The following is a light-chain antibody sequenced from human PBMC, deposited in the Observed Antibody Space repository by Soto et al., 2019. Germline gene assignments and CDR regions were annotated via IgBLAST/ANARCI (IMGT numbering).Light chain of an antibody. CDR2: GAS. J-gene: IGKJ2*01. Sequence: EIVLTQSPDTLYLSPGEGATLSCRASQRVNSSYLAWYQQKPGQAPSLLISGASDRATGVPARVSGSGYGTDFTLTISRLEPEDFAVYYCQQYVSSPVTFGQGTKLQIK. V-gene: IGKV3-20*01. CDR1: QRVNSSY. CDR3: QQYVSSPVT.